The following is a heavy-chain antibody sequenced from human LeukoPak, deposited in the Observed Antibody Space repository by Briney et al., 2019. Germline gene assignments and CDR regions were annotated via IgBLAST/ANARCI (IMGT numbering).Heavy chain of an antibody. CDR2: ISSTSSYI. D-gene: IGHD6-19*01. V-gene: IGHV3-21*01. CDR3: ARESSIAVPGTIY. Sequence: GGSLRLSCAASGFTFSSYSMNWVRQAPGKGLGWVSSISSTSSYIYYADSVKGRFAVSRDNAKNSLYLQMNSLRVEDTAVYYCARESSIAVPGTIYWGQGTLVTVSS. CDR1: GFTFSSYS. J-gene: IGHJ4*02.